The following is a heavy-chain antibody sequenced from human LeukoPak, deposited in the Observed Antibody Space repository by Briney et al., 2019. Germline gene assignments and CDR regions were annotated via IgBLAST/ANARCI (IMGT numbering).Heavy chain of an antibody. D-gene: IGHD4-17*01. CDR1: GFTFTSSA. Sequence: ASVKVSCKAPGFTFTSSAVQWVRQARGQRLEWIGWIVVGSGNTNYAQKFQERVTITRDMSTSTAYMELSSLRSEDTAVYYCAADTSNGDYNYYYGMDVWGKGTTVTVSS. CDR3: AADTSNGDYNYYYGMDV. CDR2: IVVGSGNT. V-gene: IGHV1-58*01. J-gene: IGHJ6*04.